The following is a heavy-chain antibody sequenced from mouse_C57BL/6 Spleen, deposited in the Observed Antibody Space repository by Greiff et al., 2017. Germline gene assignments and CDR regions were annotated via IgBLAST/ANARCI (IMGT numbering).Heavy chain of an antibody. Sequence: VQLQQSGAELVRPGASVKLSCTASGFNIKDDYMHWVKQRPEQGLEWIGWIDPANGDTEYASKFQGKATITADTSSNTAYLQLRSLTSEDTAVYYCTQYGNSLYYFDYWGQGTTRTVSS. CDR2: IDPANGDT. D-gene: IGHD2-10*02. J-gene: IGHJ2*01. CDR3: TQYGNSLYYFDY. V-gene: IGHV14-4*01. CDR1: GFNIKDDY.